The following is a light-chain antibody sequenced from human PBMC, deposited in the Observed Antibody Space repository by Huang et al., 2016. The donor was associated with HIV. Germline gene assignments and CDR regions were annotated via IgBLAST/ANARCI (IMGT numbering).Light chain of an antibody. V-gene: IGKV3-15*01. CDR2: GAS. Sequence: EIIMTQSPATLSVSPGERVTLSCRASQGVYNRLAWYQQKPGQAPRLVIYGASTGATGIPARFSGSGSGTEFTLTITSLQSEDFAVYYCQQYDDWPPYTFGQGTKLEIK. J-gene: IGKJ2*01. CDR3: QQYDDWPPYT. CDR1: QGVYNR.